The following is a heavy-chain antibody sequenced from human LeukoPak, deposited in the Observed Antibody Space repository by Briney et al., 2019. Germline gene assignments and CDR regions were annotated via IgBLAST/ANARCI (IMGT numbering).Heavy chain of an antibody. CDR1: GFTFSIYV. V-gene: IGHV3-30-3*01. Sequence: GGSLRLSCAASGFTFSIYVMHWVRQAPGKGLEWVAVISYDGSNKYYADSVKGRFTISGDNSKNTLYLQMNSLRPEDTAVYHCAREDYGEYYFDYWGQGTLVTVSS. CDR3: AREDYGEYYFDY. D-gene: IGHD3-10*01. CDR2: ISYDGSNK. J-gene: IGHJ4*02.